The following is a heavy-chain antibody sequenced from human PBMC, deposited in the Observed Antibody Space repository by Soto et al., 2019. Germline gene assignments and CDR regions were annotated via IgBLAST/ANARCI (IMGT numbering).Heavy chain of an antibody. Sequence: QVQLVQSGAEVKKPGASVKVSCKASGYTFTSYGISWVRQAPGQGLEWMGWISAYNGNTNYAQKLQGRVTMTTDTSTSTAYMELRSLRSDDTAVYYCASATYYYGSGSVYYYGMDVWGQGTTVTVSS. CDR1: GYTFTSYG. CDR3: ASATYYYGSGSVYYYGMDV. CDR2: ISAYNGNT. D-gene: IGHD3-10*01. J-gene: IGHJ6*02. V-gene: IGHV1-18*01.